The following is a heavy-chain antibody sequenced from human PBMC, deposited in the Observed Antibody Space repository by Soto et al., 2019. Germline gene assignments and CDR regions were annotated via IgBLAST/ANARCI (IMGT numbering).Heavy chain of an antibody. CDR2: IYYSGST. D-gene: IGHD3-9*01. V-gene: IGHV4-59*01. J-gene: IGHJ6*02. CDR3: AGSGYDILPGYYYYGMDV. CDR1: GGSISSYY. Sequence: QVQLQESGPGLVKPSETLSLTCTVSGGSISSYYWSWIRQPPGKGLEWIGYIYYSGSTNYNPSLKSRVTLSVDTSKNQFSLKLSSVTAADTAVYYCAGSGYDILPGYYYYGMDVWGQGNTVTVSS.